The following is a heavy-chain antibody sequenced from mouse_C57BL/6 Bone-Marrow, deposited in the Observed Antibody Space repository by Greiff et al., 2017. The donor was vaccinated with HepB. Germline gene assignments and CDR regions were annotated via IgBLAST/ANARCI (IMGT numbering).Heavy chain of an antibody. CDR1: GFTFSSYA. V-gene: IGHV5-9-1*02. D-gene: IGHD1-1*01. Sequence: EVKLMESGEGLVKPGGSLKLSCAASGFTFSSYAMSWVRQTPEKRLEWVAYISSGGDYIYYADTVKGRFTISRDNARNTLYLQMSSLKSEDTAMYYCTRDRRYFAYWGQGTLVTVSA. J-gene: IGHJ3*01. CDR3: TRDRRYFAY. CDR2: ISSGGDYI.